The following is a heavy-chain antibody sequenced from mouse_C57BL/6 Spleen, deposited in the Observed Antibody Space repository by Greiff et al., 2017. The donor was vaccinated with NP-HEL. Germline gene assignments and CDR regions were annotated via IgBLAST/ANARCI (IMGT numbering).Heavy chain of an antibody. V-gene: IGHV14-3*01. CDR2: IDPANGNT. Sequence: EVQLQQSVAELVRPGASVKLSCTASGFNIKNTYMHWVKQRPEQGLEWIGRIDPANGNTKYAPKFQGQATITADTSSNTAYLQLSSLTSADTAIYYCASDYYGSSYGYFDYWGQGTTLTVSS. CDR3: ASDYYGSSYGYFDY. CDR1: GFNIKNTY. D-gene: IGHD1-1*01. J-gene: IGHJ2*01.